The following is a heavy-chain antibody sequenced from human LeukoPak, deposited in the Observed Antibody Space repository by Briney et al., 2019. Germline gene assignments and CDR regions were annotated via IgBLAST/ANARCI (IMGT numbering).Heavy chain of an antibody. CDR2: IIPLLDAA. CDR3: ARGDYDDSGDFRTLEY. D-gene: IGHD4-17*01. CDR1: GGTNYA. Sequence: GASVKVSCKVSGGTNYAISWVRLVSGQGLEWLGGIIPLLDAANSAQKFQGRVTFTADKLTRTAYMELSNLRSEDTAVYYCARGDYDDSGDFRTLEYWGQGTLVTVSS. V-gene: IGHV1-69*10. J-gene: IGHJ4*02.